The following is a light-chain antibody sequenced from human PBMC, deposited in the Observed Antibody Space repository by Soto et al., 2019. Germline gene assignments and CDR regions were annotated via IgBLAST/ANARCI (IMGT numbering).Light chain of an antibody. CDR1: STDFVSYNR. CDR2: EAS. J-gene: IGLJ1*01. V-gene: IGLV2-18*01. CDR3: SLYTSENTYV. Sequence: QAAVTEPRCVSVSPAEAVTISCTGTSTDFVSYNRVSWYQQPPGTAPKLIIYEASNRPSGVPDRFSGSKSGNTASLTISGLQAADEVDYYCSLYTSENTYVFGTGTKVTAL.